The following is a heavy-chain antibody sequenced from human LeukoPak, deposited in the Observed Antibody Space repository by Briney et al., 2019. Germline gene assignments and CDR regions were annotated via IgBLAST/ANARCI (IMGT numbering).Heavy chain of an antibody. CDR3: AREMILGTSSSGTFDY. J-gene: IGHJ4*02. CDR1: GFTFSSYS. D-gene: IGHD6-13*01. CDR2: ISSSSSYI. Sequence: PGGSLRLSCAASGFTFSSYSMNWVRQAPGKGLEWVSSISSSSSYIYYADSVKGRFTISRDNAKNSLYLQMNSLRAEDTAVYYCAREMILGTSSSGTFDYWGQGTLVTVSS. V-gene: IGHV3-21*01.